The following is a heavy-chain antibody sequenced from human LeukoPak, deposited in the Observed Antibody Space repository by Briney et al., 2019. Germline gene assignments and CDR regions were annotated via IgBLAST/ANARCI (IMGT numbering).Heavy chain of an antibody. CDR3: ARVMGYYYYMDV. V-gene: IGHV1-2*02. J-gene: IGHJ6*03. CDR1: GYTFTGYY. D-gene: IGHD2-8*01. CDR2: INPNSGGT. Sequence: ASVKVSCKASGYTFTGYYMHWVRQAPGQGLEWMGWINPNSGGTNYAQEFQGRVTMTRDTSISTAYMELSRLRSDDTAVYYCARVMGYYYYMDVWGKGTTVTVSS.